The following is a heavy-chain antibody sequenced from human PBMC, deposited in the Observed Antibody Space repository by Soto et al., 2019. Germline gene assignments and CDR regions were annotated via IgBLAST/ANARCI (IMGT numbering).Heavy chain of an antibody. CDR2: INPNSGGT. V-gene: IGHV1-2*02. J-gene: IGHJ5*02. CDR1: GYTFTGYY. CDR3: AGDLDYGDYRPPLSPYNWFDP. D-gene: IGHD4-17*01. Sequence: ASVKVSCKASGYTFTGYYMHWVRQAPGQGLEWMGWINPNSGGTNYAQKFQGRVTMTRDTSISTAYMELSRLRSDDTAVYYCAGDLDYGDYRPPLSPYNWFDPWGQGTLVTVSS.